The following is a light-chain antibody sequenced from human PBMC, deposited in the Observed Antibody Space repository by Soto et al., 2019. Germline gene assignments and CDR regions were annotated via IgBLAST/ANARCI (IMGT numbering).Light chain of an antibody. CDR3: QQYKDGAWT. CDR1: QGISNY. Sequence: DIQMTQSPSAMSASVGDRVTITCRASQGISNYLGWFQQKPGKVPKRLIYAASSLEGGVPSSFSGSGSATEFILTISSLQPDDFATYYCQQYKDGAWTFGQGTKVDIK. CDR2: AAS. J-gene: IGKJ1*01. V-gene: IGKV1-17*03.